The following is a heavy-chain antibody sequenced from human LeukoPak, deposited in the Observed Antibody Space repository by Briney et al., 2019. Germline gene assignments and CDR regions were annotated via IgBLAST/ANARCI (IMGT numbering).Heavy chain of an antibody. V-gene: IGHV4-39*07. J-gene: IGHJ3*02. CDR2: IYYSGST. D-gene: IGHD3-10*01. CDR3: ARPIRYYYGSGSSGTQNPDDAFDI. Sequence: PSETLSLTCTVSGDSISSSYYWGWIRQPPGKGLEWIGSIYYSGSTYYNPSLKSRVSISVDTSKNQFSLKLTSVTAADTAVYYCARPIRYYYGSGSSGTQNPDDAFDIWGQGTMVTVSS. CDR1: GDSISSSYY.